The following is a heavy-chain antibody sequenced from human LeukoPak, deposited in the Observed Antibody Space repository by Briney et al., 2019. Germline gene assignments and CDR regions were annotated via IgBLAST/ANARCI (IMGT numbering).Heavy chain of an antibody. CDR3: ARDRVGYCSGGSCYPNWFDP. Sequence: ASVKVSCKASGYTFTGYYMHWVRQAPGQGLEWMGWINPNSGDTNYAQKFQGRVTMTRDTSISTAYMELSRLRSDDTAVYYCARDRVGYCSGGSCYPNWFDPWGQGAWSPSPQ. J-gene: IGHJ5*02. V-gene: IGHV1-2*02. CDR1: GYTFTGYY. CDR2: INPNSGDT. D-gene: IGHD2-15*01.